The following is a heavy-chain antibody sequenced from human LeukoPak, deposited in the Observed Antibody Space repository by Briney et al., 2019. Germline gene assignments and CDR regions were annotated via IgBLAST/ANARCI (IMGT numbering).Heavy chain of an antibody. CDR2: INHSGST. CDR1: GGSFSGYY. J-gene: IGHJ4*02. V-gene: IGHV4-34*01. Sequence: SETLSLTCAVYGGSFSGYYWSWIRQPPGKGLEWIGEINHSGSTNYNPSLKSRVTISVDTSKNQFSLKLSSVTAADTAVYYCARVGGDSNYMDYWGQGTLVTVSS. D-gene: IGHD2-21*02. CDR3: ARVGGDSNYMDY.